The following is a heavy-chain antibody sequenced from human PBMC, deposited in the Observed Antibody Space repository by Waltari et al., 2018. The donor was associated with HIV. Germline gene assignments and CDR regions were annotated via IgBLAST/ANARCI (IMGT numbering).Heavy chain of an antibody. D-gene: IGHD6-19*01. CDR2: INHSGST. J-gene: IGHJ4*02. CDR1: GGSFSGYY. V-gene: IGHV4-34*01. CDR3: ARGRSPYSSGWYASEY. Sequence: QVQLQQWGAGLLKPSETLSLTCAVYGGSFSGYYWSWIRQPPGKGLEWIGEINHSGSTNYKPSRKRRVTISVDTSKNQFSLKLSSVTAADTAVYYCARGRSPYSSGWYASEYWGQGTLVTVSS.